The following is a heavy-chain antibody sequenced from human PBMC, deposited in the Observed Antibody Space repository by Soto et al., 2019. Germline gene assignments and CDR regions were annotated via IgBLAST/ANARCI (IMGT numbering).Heavy chain of an antibody. Sequence: SETLSLTCTVSGGSTSSYYWIWIRQPPGKGLEWIGYISYSVSTNYNPSLKIRPTISVDTSKNQFSLKLRSVTAADTAVYYCARESTYGDYYLDYWGQGTMVTVSS. CDR3: ARESTYGDYYLDY. J-gene: IGHJ4*02. V-gene: IGHV4-59*01. CDR2: ISYSVST. CDR1: GGSTSSYY. D-gene: IGHD4-17*01.